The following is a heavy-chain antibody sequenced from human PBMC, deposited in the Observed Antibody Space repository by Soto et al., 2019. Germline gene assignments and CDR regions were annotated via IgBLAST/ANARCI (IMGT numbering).Heavy chain of an antibody. CDR1: GFSLSNARMG. CDR3: ARMLSVSDYSMAY. D-gene: IGHD4-4*01. Sequence: QVTLKESGPVLVKPTETLTLTCTVSGFSLSNARMGVSWIRQPPGKALEWLAHIFSNDEKSYSTSLKRRLTIPKYTSKSQVVLTMTTLDPVDTATYYCARMLSVSDYSMAYWGQGTLVTVSS. J-gene: IGHJ4*02. V-gene: IGHV2-26*01. CDR2: IFSNDEK.